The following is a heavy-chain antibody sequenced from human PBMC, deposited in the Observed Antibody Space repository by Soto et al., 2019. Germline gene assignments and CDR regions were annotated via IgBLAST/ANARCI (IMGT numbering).Heavy chain of an antibody. D-gene: IGHD5-12*01. V-gene: IGHV4-34*01. J-gene: IGHJ4*02. CDR1: GGSLTGYY. CDR3: ARGQEGVVATH. Sequence: QVQLQQWGAGLLKPSETLSLTCAVNGGSLTGYYWSWIRQPTGKGLEWIGEIKDGGVTNYSPSLKSRVTMSADTSKNQFSLNLNSVTAADTAVYYCARGQEGVVATHWDQGTLVTVSS. CDR2: IKDGGVT.